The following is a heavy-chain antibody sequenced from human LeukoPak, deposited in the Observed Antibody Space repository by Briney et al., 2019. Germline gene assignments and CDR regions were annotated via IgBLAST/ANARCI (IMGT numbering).Heavy chain of an antibody. Sequence: GGSLRLSCAASGFTVSSYYMNWVRQAPGKGLEWVANIKQDGSEKYYVDSVKGRFTISRDNAKNSLYLQMNSLRAEDTAVYCCARVIGYWGQGTLATVSS. J-gene: IGHJ4*02. CDR2: IKQDGSEK. CDR3: ARVIGY. CDR1: GFTVSSYY. V-gene: IGHV3-7*01.